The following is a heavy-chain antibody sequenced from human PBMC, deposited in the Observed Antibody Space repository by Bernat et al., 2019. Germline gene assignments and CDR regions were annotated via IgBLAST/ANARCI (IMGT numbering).Heavy chain of an antibody. J-gene: IGHJ6*02. CDR1: GFTFSGSA. D-gene: IGHD3-10*01. V-gene: IGHV3-73*01. Sequence: EVQLVESGGGVVQPGGSLKLSCAASGFTFSGSAMHWVRQAPGKGLEWVGGIRSKANSNAKAYAVSVRGRFTISRSNSKNTSYLQMNSLKTEDTAVYYCARHVTYCYGTGCPYGMDVWGQGTTVTVSS. CDR3: ARHVTYCYGTGCPYGMDV. CDR2: IRSKANSNAK.